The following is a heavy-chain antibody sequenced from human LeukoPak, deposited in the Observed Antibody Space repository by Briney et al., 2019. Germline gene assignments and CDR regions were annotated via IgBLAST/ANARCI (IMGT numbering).Heavy chain of an antibody. CDR2: VYYTGST. CDR3: ARDKGIAVAGTNDDAFDI. CDR1: GGSISSYY. V-gene: IGHV4-59*12. J-gene: IGHJ3*02. Sequence: SETLSLTCTVTGGSISSYYWSWVRQPPGKGLEWIGFVYYTGSTNYSPSLKSRVTISVDKSKNQFSLKLSSVTAADTAVYYCARDKGIAVAGTNDDAFDIWGQGTMVTVSS. D-gene: IGHD6-19*01.